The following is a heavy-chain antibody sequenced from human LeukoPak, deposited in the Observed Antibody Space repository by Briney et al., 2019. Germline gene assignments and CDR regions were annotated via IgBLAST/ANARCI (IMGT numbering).Heavy chain of an antibody. D-gene: IGHD2-2*01. CDR2: TYPGTSET. J-gene: IGHJ5*01. CDR3: TRGDIVLVSAVGAYNWFDS. V-gene: IGHV5-51*01. Sequence: GESLKISCKASGYSFTTFWIGWVRRMPGKGLEWMGVTYPGTSETRYSPSFRGQVTISANKSITTAYLQWSSLKASDSAIYYCTRGDIVLVSAVGAYNWFDSWGQGTLVTVSS. CDR1: GYSFTTFW.